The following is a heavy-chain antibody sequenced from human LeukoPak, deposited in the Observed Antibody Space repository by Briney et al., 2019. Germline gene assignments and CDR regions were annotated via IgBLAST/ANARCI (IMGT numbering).Heavy chain of an antibody. Sequence: SETLSLTCTLSGGSNSSFYWSSVRQPPGKGLEWIGEINHSGSTNYNPSLKSRVTISVDTSKNQFSLKLSSVTAADTAVYYCARAMAGPGDVWGKGTTVTVSS. D-gene: IGHD6-19*01. J-gene: IGHJ6*04. V-gene: IGHV4-34*01. CDR2: INHSGST. CDR1: GGSNSSFY. CDR3: ARAMAGPGDV.